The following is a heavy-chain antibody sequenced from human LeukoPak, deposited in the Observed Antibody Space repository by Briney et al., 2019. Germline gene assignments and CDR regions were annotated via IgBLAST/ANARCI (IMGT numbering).Heavy chain of an antibody. CDR2: IYYSGST. D-gene: IGHD3-22*01. V-gene: IGHV4-59*01. CDR3: AREYYYDSSGHRGYFDY. Sequence: SETLSLTCTVSGGSISSYYWSWIRQPPGKGLEWIGYIYYSGSTNYNPSLKSRVTISVDTSKNQFSLKVSSVTAADTAVYYCAREYYYDSSGHRGYFDYWGQGTVDTVSS. J-gene: IGHJ4*02. CDR1: GGSISSYY.